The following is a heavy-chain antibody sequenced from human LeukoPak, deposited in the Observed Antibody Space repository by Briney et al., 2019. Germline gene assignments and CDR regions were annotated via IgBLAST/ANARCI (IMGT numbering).Heavy chain of an antibody. CDR3: ARDLFSYYYDSSGLGPLDY. J-gene: IGHJ4*02. Sequence: GGSLRLSCAASGFTFSSYSMNWVRQAPGKGLEWVSYISSSSSTIYYADSVKGRFTISRDNAKNSLYLQMNSLRAEDTAVYYCARDLFSYYYDSSGLGPLDYWGQGTLVTVSS. D-gene: IGHD3-22*01. V-gene: IGHV3-48*04. CDR1: GFTFSSYS. CDR2: ISSSSSTI.